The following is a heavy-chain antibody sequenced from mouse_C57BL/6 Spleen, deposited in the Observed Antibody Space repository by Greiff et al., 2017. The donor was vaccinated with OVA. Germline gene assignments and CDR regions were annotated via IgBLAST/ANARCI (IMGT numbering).Heavy chain of an antibody. Sequence: QVQLQQSGAELARPGASVKMSCKASGYTFTSYTMHWAKQRPGQGLEWIGYINPSSGYTKYNQKVKDKATLTADKSSSTAYMQLSSLTSEDSAVYYCAREGTTVVARDYAMDYWGQGTSVTVSS. CDR1: GYTFTSYT. D-gene: IGHD1-1*01. CDR2: INPSSGYT. CDR3: AREGTTVVARDYAMDY. V-gene: IGHV1-4*01. J-gene: IGHJ4*01.